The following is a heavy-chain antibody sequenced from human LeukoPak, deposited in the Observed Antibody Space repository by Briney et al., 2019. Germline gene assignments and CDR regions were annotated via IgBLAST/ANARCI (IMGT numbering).Heavy chain of an antibody. CDR3: ARSYRPRYYGSGSYSPPKENWFDP. CDR2: INPHSGGT. CDR1: GYTFTGYY. D-gene: IGHD3-10*01. V-gene: IGHV1-2*02. Sequence: GASVKVSCKASGYTFTGYYMHWVRQARGQGLEWMGSINPHSGGTNYAQKFQGRVTMTRDTSISTAYMELSRLRSDDTAVYYCARSYRPRYYGSGSYSPPKENWFDPWGQGTLVTVSS. J-gene: IGHJ5*02.